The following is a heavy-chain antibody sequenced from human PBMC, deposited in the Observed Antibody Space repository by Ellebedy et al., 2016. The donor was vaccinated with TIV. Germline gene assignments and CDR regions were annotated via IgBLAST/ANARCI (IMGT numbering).Heavy chain of an antibody. Sequence: GESLKISCAASGFTVSSNYMSWVRQAPGKGLEWVSVIYSGGSTNYADSVKGRFTISRDDSKNTLFLEMNGLRPEDKGVYYCARDPFDSNYDYRFDTWGQGTLVTVSS. J-gene: IGHJ4*02. CDR1: GFTVSSNY. CDR3: ARDPFDSNYDYRFDT. D-gene: IGHD5-12*01. V-gene: IGHV3-66*02. CDR2: IYSGGST.